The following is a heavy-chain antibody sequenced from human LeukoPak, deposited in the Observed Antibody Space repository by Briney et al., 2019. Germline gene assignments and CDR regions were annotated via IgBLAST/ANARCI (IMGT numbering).Heavy chain of an antibody. J-gene: IGHJ2*01. V-gene: IGHV3-23*01. CDR3: ARDVDSEYFDL. D-gene: IGHD3-22*01. CDR2: ISAGGGST. CDR1: GFTFSSYA. Sequence: GGSLRLSCAASGFTFSSYAMSWVRQAPGKGLEWVSAISAGGGSTYYADSVKGRFTISRDNSKNTLYLQMNSLRGEDTAVYYCARDVDSEYFDLWGRGTLVTVSS.